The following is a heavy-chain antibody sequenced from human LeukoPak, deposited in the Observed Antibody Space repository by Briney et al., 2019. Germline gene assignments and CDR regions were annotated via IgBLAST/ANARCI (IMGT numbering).Heavy chain of an antibody. CDR2: ISSSNRTI. CDR3: ATALDYGDSRDY. D-gene: IGHD4-17*01. CDR1: RFTFTAYS. Sequence: GGSLRLSCAASRFTFTAYSMNWVRQAPGKGLEWVSYISSSNRTIYYADSVKGRFTISRDNAKNSLYLQMNSLRAEDTAVYYCATALDYGDSRDYWGQGTLVTVSS. J-gene: IGHJ4*02. V-gene: IGHV3-48*04.